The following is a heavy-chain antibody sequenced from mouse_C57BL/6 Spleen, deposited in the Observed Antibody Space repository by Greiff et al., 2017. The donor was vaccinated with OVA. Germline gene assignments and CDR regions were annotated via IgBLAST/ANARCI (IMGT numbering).Heavy chain of an antibody. D-gene: IGHD2-10*01. CDR3: ARIPTGDY. CDR1: GYSITSGYY. CDR2: ISYDGSN. J-gene: IGHJ2*01. V-gene: IGHV3-6*01. Sequence: VQLKESGPGLVKPSQSLSLTCSVTGYSITSGYYWNWIRQFPGNKLEWMGYISYDGSNNYNPSLKNRISITRDTSKNQFFLKLNSVTTEDTATYYCARIPTGDYWGQGTTLTVSS.